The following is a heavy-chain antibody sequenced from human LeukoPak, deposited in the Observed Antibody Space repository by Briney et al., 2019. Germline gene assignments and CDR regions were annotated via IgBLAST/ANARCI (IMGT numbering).Heavy chain of an antibody. J-gene: IGHJ4*02. D-gene: IGHD1-26*01. V-gene: IGHV3-49*03. CDR1: GFIFSNYA. Sequence: GGSLRLSCAASGFIFSNYAMSWFRQAPGKGLEWVGFIRSKAYGGTTEYAASVKGRFTISRDDSKSIAYLQMNSLKTEDTAVYYCTRDRGSYLDYWGQGTLVTVSS. CDR2: IRSKAYGGTT. CDR3: TRDRGSYLDY.